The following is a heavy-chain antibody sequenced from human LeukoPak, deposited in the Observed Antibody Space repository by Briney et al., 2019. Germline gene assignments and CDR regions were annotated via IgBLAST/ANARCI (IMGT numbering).Heavy chain of an antibody. J-gene: IGHJ4*02. Sequence: GGSLRLSCAASGFTFSSYAMSWVRQAPGKGLEWVSAISGTGGSTDYADSVKGRFTISRDNSKNTLYLQMNSLRAEDTAVYYCAKEPNLSIATSGMYFDYWGQGTLVTVSS. CDR2: ISGTGGST. V-gene: IGHV3-23*01. CDR3: AKEPNLSIATSGMYFDY. D-gene: IGHD6-13*01. CDR1: GFTFSSYA.